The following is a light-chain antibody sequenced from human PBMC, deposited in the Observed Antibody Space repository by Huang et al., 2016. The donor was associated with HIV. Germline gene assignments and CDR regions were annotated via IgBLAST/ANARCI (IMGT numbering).Light chain of an antibody. CDR2: SAS. J-gene: IGKJ5*01. CDR1: QNINTY. V-gene: IGKV1-39*01. CDR3: QQGYSALIT. Sequence: DILLTQSPSSLSASVGDRVTITCRASQNINTYLNGYQQKPGKAPNLLLHSASTLQTGVPSRCSGSGSGTDFTLTVNSLQPEDSATYYCQQGYSALITFGQGTRL.